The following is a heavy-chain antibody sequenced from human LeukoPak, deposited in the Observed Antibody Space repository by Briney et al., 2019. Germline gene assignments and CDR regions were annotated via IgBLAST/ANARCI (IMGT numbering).Heavy chain of an antibody. CDR1: GFTFSRYA. CDR3: AKGHGDPFDC. Sequence: GGSLRLSCAASGFTFSRYAMSWVRQAPGKGLDWVSSISGSGGSTYYAGSVKGRFTISRGNFENTLFLQMNSLRAEDTAVYYCAKGHGDPFDCWGQGTLVTVSS. CDR2: ISGSGGST. J-gene: IGHJ4*02. V-gene: IGHV3-23*01. D-gene: IGHD4-17*01.